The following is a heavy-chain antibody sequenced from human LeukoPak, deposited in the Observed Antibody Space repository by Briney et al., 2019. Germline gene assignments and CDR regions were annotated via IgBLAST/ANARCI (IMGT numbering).Heavy chain of an antibody. CDR1: GFTFDDYA. CDR3: AKDAGYSGYDPPDY. J-gene: IGHJ4*02. Sequence: GRSLRLSCAASGFTFDDYAMHWVRQAPGKGLEWVSGISWNSGSIGYADSVKGRFTISRDNAKNSLYLQMNSLRAKDTALYYCAKDAGYSGYDPPDYWGQGTLVTVSS. V-gene: IGHV3-9*01. CDR2: ISWNSGSI. D-gene: IGHD5-12*01.